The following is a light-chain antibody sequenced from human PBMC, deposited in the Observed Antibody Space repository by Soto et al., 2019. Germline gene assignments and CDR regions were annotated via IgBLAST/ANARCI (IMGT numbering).Light chain of an antibody. CDR2: DVT. Sequence: QPVLTQPASVSGSPGQSITISCTGTSSDVGNFNYVSWYQKHPDKALKLMIYDVTNRPSGVSNRFSGSKSGNTASLTISGLQAEDEADYYCSSDTSSNIYVFGTGTKLTVL. CDR3: SSDTSSNIYV. J-gene: IGLJ1*01. CDR1: SSDVGNFNY. V-gene: IGLV2-14*03.